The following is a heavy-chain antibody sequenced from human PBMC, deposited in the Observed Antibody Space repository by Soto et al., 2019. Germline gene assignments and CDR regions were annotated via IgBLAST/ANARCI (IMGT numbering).Heavy chain of an antibody. CDR1: GFGFGDYP. J-gene: IGHJ6*02. Sequence: PGGSLRLSCKASGFGFGDYPMNWIRQSPGKGVEEVGFIRSKVYGGTTEDAAPMKGKFTISRDDSKSIAYLQMNSLKTDDTAVYYCARDWAQITDFDYLYYGLDVWGPGTTVTVYS. CDR3: ARDWAQITDFDYLYYGLDV. V-gene: IGHV3-49*03. D-gene: IGHD3-16*01. CDR2: IRSKVYGGTT.